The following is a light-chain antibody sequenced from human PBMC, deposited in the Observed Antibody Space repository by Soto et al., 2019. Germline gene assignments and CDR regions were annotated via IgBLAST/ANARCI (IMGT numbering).Light chain of an antibody. CDR1: KLGDKY. Sequence: SYELTQPPSVSVSPGQTASITCSGAKLGDKYACWYQQKPGQSPVLVIYQDSKRPSGIPERFSSSNSGNTATLTISGTQAMDEADYYCQAWDSSTAKVVFGGGTKLTVL. V-gene: IGLV3-1*01. J-gene: IGLJ2*01. CDR2: QDS. CDR3: QAWDSSTAKVV.